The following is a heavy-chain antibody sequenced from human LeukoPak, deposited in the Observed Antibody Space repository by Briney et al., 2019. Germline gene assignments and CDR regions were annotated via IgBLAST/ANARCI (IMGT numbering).Heavy chain of an antibody. V-gene: IGHV3-7*01. J-gene: IGHJ3*02. D-gene: IGHD2-8*01. CDR1: GFTFSRHW. CDR3: ARGENGALDI. Sequence: GGSLRLSCAASGFTFSRHWMSWVRQAPGKGLEWLAKIKQDGSEKYYVDSVKGRFTISRGNAKNSLSLQMNSLRAEDTAVYYCARGENGALDIWGQGTMVTVSS. CDR2: IKQDGSEK.